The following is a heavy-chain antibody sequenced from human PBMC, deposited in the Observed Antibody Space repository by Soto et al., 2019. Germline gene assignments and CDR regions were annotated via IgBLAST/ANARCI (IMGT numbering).Heavy chain of an antibody. CDR1: GFTFSSYA. V-gene: IGHV3-30-3*01. Sequence: QVQLVESGGGVVQPGRSLRLSCAASGFTFSSYAMHWVRQAPGKGLEWVAVISYDGSNKYYADSVKGRFTISRDNSNNTLYLQMNSLRAEDTAVYYCAREGSSGSVDYWGQGTLVTVSS. J-gene: IGHJ4*02. D-gene: IGHD6-19*01. CDR2: ISYDGSNK. CDR3: AREGSSGSVDY.